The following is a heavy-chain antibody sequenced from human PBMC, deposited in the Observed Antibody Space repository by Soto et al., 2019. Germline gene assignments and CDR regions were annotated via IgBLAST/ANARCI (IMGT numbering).Heavy chain of an antibody. CDR1: GGTFSSYT. Sequence: QVQLVQSGAEVKKPGSSVKVSCKASGGTFSSYTISWVRQAPGQGLEWMGRIIPILGIANYAQKFQGRVTLTADKSTSTAYMELSSLRSEDTAVYYCARDGSPYYYGSGSYKGYYYYYMDVWGKGTTVTVSS. J-gene: IGHJ6*03. D-gene: IGHD3-10*01. CDR2: IIPILGIA. V-gene: IGHV1-69*08. CDR3: ARDGSPYYYGSGSYKGYYYYYMDV.